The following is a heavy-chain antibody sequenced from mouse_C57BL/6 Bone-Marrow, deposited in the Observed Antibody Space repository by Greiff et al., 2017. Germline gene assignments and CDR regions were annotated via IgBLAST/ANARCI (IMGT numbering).Heavy chain of an antibody. CDR3: AIYYYGSSRDYFDY. V-gene: IGHV1-39*01. Sequence: EVQLQQSGPELVKPGASVKISCKASGYSFTDYNMNWVKQSNGKSLEWIGVINPNYGTTSYNQKFKGKATLTVDQSSSTAYMQLNSLTSEDSAVYYGAIYYYGSSRDYFDYWGQGTTLTVSS. D-gene: IGHD1-1*01. CDR2: INPNYGTT. CDR1: GYSFTDYN. J-gene: IGHJ2*01.